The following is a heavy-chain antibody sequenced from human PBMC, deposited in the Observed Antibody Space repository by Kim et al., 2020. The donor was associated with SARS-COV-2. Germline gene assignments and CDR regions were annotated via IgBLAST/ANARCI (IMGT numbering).Heavy chain of an antibody. D-gene: IGHD2-21*01. CDR3: ARHVSDCTGDGYYKDCGYYYGMDV. Sequence: SETLSLTCTVSGGSITNNNIYWGWIRQPPGKGLEWIGSVYYNGNTYYNLSLKSRVTLPVDTSKNRFSLELSSVTAADTAVYYCARHVSDCTGDGYYKDCGYYYGMDVWGQGTTVTVSS. CDR2: VYYNGNT. CDR1: GGSITNNNIY. J-gene: IGHJ6*02. V-gene: IGHV4-39*01.